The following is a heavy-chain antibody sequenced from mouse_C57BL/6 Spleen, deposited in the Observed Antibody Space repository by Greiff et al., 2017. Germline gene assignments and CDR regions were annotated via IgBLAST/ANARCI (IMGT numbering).Heavy chain of an antibody. J-gene: IGHJ1*03. Sequence: VMLVESGPGLVQPSQSLSITCTVSGFSLTSYGVHWVRQSPGKGLEWLGVIWSGGSTDYNAAFISRLSISKDNSKSQVFFKMNSLQADDTAIYYCAREYSNLWYFDVWGTGTTVTVSS. CDR1: GFSLTSYG. V-gene: IGHV2-2*01. CDR3: AREYSNLWYFDV. D-gene: IGHD2-5*01. CDR2: IWSGGST.